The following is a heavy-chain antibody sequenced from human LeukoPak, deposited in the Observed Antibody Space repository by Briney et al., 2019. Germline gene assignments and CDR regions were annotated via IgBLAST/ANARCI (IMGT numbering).Heavy chain of an antibody. D-gene: IGHD6-13*01. CDR1: GYTFTSHS. V-gene: IGHV1-18*01. J-gene: IGHJ4*02. Sequence: ASVKVSCKASGYTFTSHSISWVRQAPGQGPEWMGWISVHNGNTNFAQKLQGRVTMTTDTSTSTAYMELSSLRSEDTAVYYCARGYSGIAAAEDYWGQGTLVTVSS. CDR2: ISVHNGNT. CDR3: ARGYSGIAAAEDY.